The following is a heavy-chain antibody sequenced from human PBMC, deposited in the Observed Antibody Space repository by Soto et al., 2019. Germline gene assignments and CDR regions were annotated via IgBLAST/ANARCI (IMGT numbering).Heavy chain of an antibody. CDR2: IWYDGSNK. D-gene: IGHD2-2*01. CDR1: GFTFSSYG. V-gene: IGHV3-33*01. Sequence: GGSLRLSCAASGFTFSSYGMHWVRQAPGKGLEWVAVIWYDGSNKYYADSVKGRFTISRDNSKNTLYLQMNSLRAEDTAVYYCAGTPQLLEIHYYYGMDVWGQGTTVTVSS. CDR3: AGTPQLLEIHYYYGMDV. J-gene: IGHJ6*02.